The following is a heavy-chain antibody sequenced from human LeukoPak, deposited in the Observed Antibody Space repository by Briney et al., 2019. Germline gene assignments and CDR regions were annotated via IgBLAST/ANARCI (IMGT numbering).Heavy chain of an antibody. Sequence: SETLSLTCTVSGGSISSYYWSWIRQPPGKGLEWIGDIYYSGSTNYNPSLKSRVTISVDTSTNQFSLKLSSVTAADTAVYYCARHGLLASEIQDFDIWGQGTMVTVSS. D-gene: IGHD3-3*01. CDR3: ARHGLLASEIQDFDI. V-gene: IGHV4-59*08. CDR1: GGSISSYY. CDR2: IYYSGST. J-gene: IGHJ3*02.